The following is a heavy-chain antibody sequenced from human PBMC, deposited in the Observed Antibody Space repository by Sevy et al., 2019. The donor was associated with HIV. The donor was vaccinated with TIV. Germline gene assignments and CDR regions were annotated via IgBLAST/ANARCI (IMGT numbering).Heavy chain of an antibody. Sequence: GGSLRLSCAASGFTFSTYAMSWVRQAPGKGLEWVSAISASGDTTYYADSVKGRFTISRDKSENTLYLQMNSLRAEDTAIYYCTNHYDTGGRLDYFDYWGQGTLVTVSS. CDR3: TNHYDTGGRLDYFDY. D-gene: IGHD3-22*01. V-gene: IGHV3-23*01. CDR2: ISASGDTT. J-gene: IGHJ4*02. CDR1: GFTFSTYA.